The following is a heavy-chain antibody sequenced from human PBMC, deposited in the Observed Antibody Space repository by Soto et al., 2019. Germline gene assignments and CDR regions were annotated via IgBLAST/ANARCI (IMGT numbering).Heavy chain of an antibody. CDR2: ISGSAGST. CDR3: AKTVPPQWLGDQY. Sequence: EVQLLESGGGLVRPGGSLRLSCAASGFTFSSYGMSWVCQAPGKGLEWVSAISGSAGSTYYADSVKGRFTISRDNSKNTLFLQMNGLRAEDTAVYYCAKTVPPQWLGDQYWGQGTLVTVSS. D-gene: IGHD6-19*01. J-gene: IGHJ4*02. CDR1: GFTFSSYG. V-gene: IGHV3-23*01.